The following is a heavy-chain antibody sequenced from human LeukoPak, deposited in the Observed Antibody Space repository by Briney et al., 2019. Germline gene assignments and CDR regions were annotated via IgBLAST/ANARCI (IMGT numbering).Heavy chain of an antibody. CDR1: GYTLTELS. CDR3: ATVIKFWPLLYFQH. V-gene: IGHV1-24*01. D-gene: IGHD3-16*02. J-gene: IGHJ1*01. CDR2: FYPEDGET. Sequence: ASLKVSCKVSGYTLTELSMHWVRQAPGKGLEWMGGFYPEDGETIYAQKFQGRVTMTEDTSTDTAYMELSSLRSEDTAVYYCATVIKFWPLLYFQHWGQGTLVTVSS.